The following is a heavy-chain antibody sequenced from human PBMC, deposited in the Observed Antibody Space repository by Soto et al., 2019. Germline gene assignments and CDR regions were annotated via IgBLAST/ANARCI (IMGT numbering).Heavy chain of an antibody. CDR3: ARTPSPVATGTVSNY. J-gene: IGHJ4*02. CDR1: GYTFTSYG. CDR2: ISAYNGNT. Sequence: GASVKVSCKASGYTFTSYGISWVRQAPGQGLEWMGWISAYNGNTNYAQKLQGRVTMTTDTSTSTAYMELRSLRSGDTAVYYCARTPSPVATGTVSNYWGQGTLVTVSS. D-gene: IGHD1-1*01. V-gene: IGHV1-18*01.